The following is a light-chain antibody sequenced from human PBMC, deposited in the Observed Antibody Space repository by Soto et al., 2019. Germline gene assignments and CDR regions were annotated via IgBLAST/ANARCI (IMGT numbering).Light chain of an antibody. CDR3: QHYGGMWA. CDR1: QSISNS. J-gene: IGKJ1*01. Sequence: DIQMTQSPSTLSASVGDRVTITCRASQSISNSLAWYQQKPGKAPKVLIYDASNLESGVPSRFSGSGSGTEFILTISSLQPDDFTTYYCQHYGGMWAFGQGTKVEVK. CDR2: DAS. V-gene: IGKV1-5*01.